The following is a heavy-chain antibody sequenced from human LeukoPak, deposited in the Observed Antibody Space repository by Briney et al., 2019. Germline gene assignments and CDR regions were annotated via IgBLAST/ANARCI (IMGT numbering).Heavy chain of an antibody. Sequence: ASVKVSCKPSRYTLTSYDINWVRQATRQGLDWMGWINPNSGNTGYAQKFQGRVTITRNTSISTAYMELSSLRSEDTAVYYCARGRGSGWFTVHYYDYYMDVWGKGTTVTVSS. J-gene: IGHJ6*03. CDR1: RYTLTSYD. V-gene: IGHV1-8*03. CDR2: INPNSGNT. D-gene: IGHD6-19*01. CDR3: ARGRGSGWFTVHYYDYYMDV.